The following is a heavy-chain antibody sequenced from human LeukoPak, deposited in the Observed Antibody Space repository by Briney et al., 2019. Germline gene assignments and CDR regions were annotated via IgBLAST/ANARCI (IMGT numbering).Heavy chain of an antibody. D-gene: IGHD3-10*01. CDR1: GGSFSGYY. V-gene: IGHV4-34*01. Sequence: SETLSLTCAVYGGSFSGYYWCWIRQPPGKGLEWIGEINHSGSTNYNPSLKSRVTISVDTSKNQFSLKLSSVTAADTAVYYCARSPRGGSGSYDYWGQGTLVTVSS. CDR3: ARSPRGGSGSYDY. CDR2: INHSGST. J-gene: IGHJ4*02.